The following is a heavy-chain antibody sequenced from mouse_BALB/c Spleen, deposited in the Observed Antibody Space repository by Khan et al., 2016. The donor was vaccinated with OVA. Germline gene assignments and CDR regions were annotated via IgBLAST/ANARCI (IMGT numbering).Heavy chain of an antibody. CDR1: GYSITSDYA. CDR2: ISSTGST. J-gene: IGHJ4*01. V-gene: IGHV3-2*02. Sequence: EVQLQESGPGLVKPSQSLSLTCTVTGYSITSDYAWNWLRQFPGNKLEWMGYISSTGSTSYNPSLKSRFLITRDTSKNQFFLHVNSVTTEDTATYYCARALYYSDSYAMDYWGQGTSVTVSS. CDR3: ARALYYSDSYAMDY. D-gene: IGHD2-13*01.